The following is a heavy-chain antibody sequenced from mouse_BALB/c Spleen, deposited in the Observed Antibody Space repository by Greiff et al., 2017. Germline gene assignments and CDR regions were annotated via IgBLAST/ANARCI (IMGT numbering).Heavy chain of an antibody. V-gene: IGHV3-6*02. J-gene: IGHJ2*01. D-gene: IGHD2-1*01. CDR2: ISYDGSN. CDR1: GDSITSGYY. Sequence: EVKLVESGPSLVKPSQTLSLTCSVTGDSITSGYYWNWIRQFPGNKLEWMGYISYDGSNNYNPSLKNRISITRDTSKNQFFLKLNSVTTEDTATYYCAREGRTYGNYYFDYWGQGTTLTVSS. CDR3: AREGRTYGNYYFDY.